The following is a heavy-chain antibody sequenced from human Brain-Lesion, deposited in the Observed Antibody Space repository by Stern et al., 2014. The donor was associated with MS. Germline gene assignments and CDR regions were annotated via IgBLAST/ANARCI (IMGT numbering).Heavy chain of an antibody. D-gene: IGHD1-26*01. CDR1: GGSISSSGYY. CDR3: ATTRWDLFTWNWFDP. CDR2: IHDSGST. Sequence: VQLLQSGPGLVKPSQTLSLTCTVSGGSISSSGYYWSWIRQPADKGLEWIGRIHDSGSTYYNPSLKSRVTISMDTAKNQFSLKLPSGTAADKAVYYCATTRWDLFTWNWFDPWGQGTLVTVSS. J-gene: IGHJ5*02. V-gene: IGHV4-61*02.